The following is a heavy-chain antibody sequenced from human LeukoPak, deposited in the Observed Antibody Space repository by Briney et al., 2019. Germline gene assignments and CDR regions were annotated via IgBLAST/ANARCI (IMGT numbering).Heavy chain of an antibody. CDR3: ASGDSLLSGNFDY. CDR2: IIPIFGTA. V-gene: IGHV1-69*05. J-gene: IGHJ4*02. D-gene: IGHD2-2*01. Sequence: GSSVKVSCKASGGTFSSYAISWVRQAPGQGLEWMGGIIPIFGTANYAQKFQGRVTITTDESTSTAYMELSSLRSEDTAVYYCASGDSLLSGNFDYWGQGTLVTVSS. CDR1: GGTFSSYA.